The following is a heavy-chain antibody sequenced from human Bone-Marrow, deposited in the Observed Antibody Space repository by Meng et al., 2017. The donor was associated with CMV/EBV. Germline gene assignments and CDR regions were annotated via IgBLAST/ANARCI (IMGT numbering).Heavy chain of an antibody. Sequence: GGSLRPSCAASGFTVSSNYMSWVRQAPGKGLEWVSLTHSGGRTYYADSVKGRFTISRDTSKNTLYLQMNSLRSEDTAVYYCAREGVYTDMGRGDYHGMDVWGQGTTVTVSS. CDR2: THSGGRT. CDR3: AREGVYTDMGRGDYHGMDV. D-gene: IGHD5-18*01. CDR1: GFTVSSNY. V-gene: IGHV3-66*02. J-gene: IGHJ6*02.